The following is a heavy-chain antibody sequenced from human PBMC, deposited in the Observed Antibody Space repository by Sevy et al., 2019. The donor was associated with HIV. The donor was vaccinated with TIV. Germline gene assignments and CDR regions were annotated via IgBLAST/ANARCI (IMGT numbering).Heavy chain of an antibody. CDR2: INPSGGST. D-gene: IGHD3-22*01. CDR1: GYTFTNYY. CDR3: ARVYYYDYSGPGY. Sequence: ASAKVSCKASGYTFTNYYIHWVRQAPGEGLEWMGVINPSGGSTSNAQKFQGRVAMTRDTSTSTVYMELSSLRSEDTAVYYCARVYYYDYSGPGYWGQGTLVTVSS. V-gene: IGHV1-46*01. J-gene: IGHJ4*02.